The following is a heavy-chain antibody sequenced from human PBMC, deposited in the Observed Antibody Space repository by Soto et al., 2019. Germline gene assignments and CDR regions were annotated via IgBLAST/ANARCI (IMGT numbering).Heavy chain of an antibody. CDR2: VFYDGYT. CDR3: ARLQGAVPHY. CDR1: GDSISGSPYF. J-gene: IGHJ4*02. Sequence: QLQLQESGPGLVMPSETLSLTCTVSGDSISGSPYFWGWIRQPPGKRLEWIGSVFYDGYTLYTPSLGSRVTISVDTSKNQFSLKLTSVAVADTATYFCARLQGAVPHYWGQGTLVTVSS. V-gene: IGHV4-39*01. D-gene: IGHD6-19*01.